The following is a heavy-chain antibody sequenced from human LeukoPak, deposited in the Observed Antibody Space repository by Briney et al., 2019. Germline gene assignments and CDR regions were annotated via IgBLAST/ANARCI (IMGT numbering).Heavy chain of an antibody. CDR2: ISAYNGNT. V-gene: IGHV1-18*01. CDR1: GYTFTSYG. D-gene: IGHD3-22*01. J-gene: IGHJ2*01. CDR3: ASMRGDSSGYYYDYWYFDL. Sequence: ASVKVSCKASGYTFTSYGISWVRQAPGQGLEWMGWISAYNGNTNYAQTLQGRVTMTTDTSTSTAYMELRSLRSDDTAVYYCASMRGDSSGYYYDYWYFDLWGRGTLVTVSS.